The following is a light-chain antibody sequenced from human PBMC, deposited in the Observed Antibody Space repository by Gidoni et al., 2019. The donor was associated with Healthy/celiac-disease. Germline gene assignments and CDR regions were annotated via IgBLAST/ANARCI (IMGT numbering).Light chain of an antibody. J-gene: IGLJ3*02. V-gene: IGLV3-1*01. CDR1: KLGDKY. CDR3: QAWDSSWV. Sequence: SYELTQPPSVSVSPGQTASITCSGDKLGDKYACWYQQKPGQSPVLVIYQDSKRLSGIPERFSGANSGNTATLTLSGTQAMDEADYYCQAWDSSWVFGGGTKLTVL. CDR2: QDS.